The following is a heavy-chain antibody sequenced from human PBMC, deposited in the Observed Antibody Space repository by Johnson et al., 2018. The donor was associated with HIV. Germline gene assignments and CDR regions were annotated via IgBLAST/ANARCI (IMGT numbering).Heavy chain of an antibody. J-gene: IGHJ3*01. V-gene: IGHV3-7*01. CDR3: ASGHMWSAF. CDR1: GFTFKNYW. D-gene: IGHD2-21*01. CDR2: IRQAGGEN. Sequence: VQLVESGGGLVQPGESPRLSCVVSGFTFKNYWMTWVRQTPGKGLEWVAYIRQAGGENEYLDSVKGRFPISRDNAKNSLYLQMSSLRVEDTAVYYCASGHMWSAFWGQGTMVTVSS.